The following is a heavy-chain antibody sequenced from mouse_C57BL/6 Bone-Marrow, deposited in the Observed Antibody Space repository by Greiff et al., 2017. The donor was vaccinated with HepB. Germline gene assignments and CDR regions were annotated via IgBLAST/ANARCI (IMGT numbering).Heavy chain of an antibody. J-gene: IGHJ2*01. Sequence: QVQLKESGAELARPGASVKLSCKASGYTFTSYGISWVKQRTGQGLEWIGEIYPRSGNTYYNEKFKGKATLTADKSYSTAYMELRSLSSEDSAVYFCARSRWLRRFCYIDYGGQGTTLTVSS. D-gene: IGHD2-2*01. V-gene: IGHV1-81*01. CDR3: ARSRWLRRFCYIDY. CDR2: IYPRSGNT. CDR1: GYTFTSYG.